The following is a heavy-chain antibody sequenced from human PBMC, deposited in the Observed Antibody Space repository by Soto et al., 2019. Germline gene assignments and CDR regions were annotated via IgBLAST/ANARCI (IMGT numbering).Heavy chain of an antibody. CDR2: IKQDGSEK. CDR1: GFTFSSYW. V-gene: IGHV3-7*05. D-gene: IGHD6-19*01. Sequence: EVQLVESGGGLVQPGGSLRLSCAASGFTFSSYWMSWVRQAPGKGLEWVANIKQDGSEKYYVDSVKGRFTISRDNAKNSLYLQMNSLRAEDTAVYYCVAAVAGTGHDAFDIWGQGTMVTVSS. CDR3: VAAVAGTGHDAFDI. J-gene: IGHJ3*02.